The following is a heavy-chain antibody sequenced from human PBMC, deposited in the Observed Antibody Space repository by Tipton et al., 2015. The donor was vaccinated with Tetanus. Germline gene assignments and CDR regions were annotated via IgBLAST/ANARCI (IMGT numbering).Heavy chain of an antibody. CDR1: GGSISSFY. Sequence: TLSLTCTVSGGSISSFYWSWIRQPPGKGLEWIGYIYYSGSAKYNPSLKSRATMSVDTSKNQFSLKLSSVIAADTAIYYCARVRSAAYTTNWYSGDNWFDPWGQGTLVTVSS. D-gene: IGHD6-13*01. CDR2: IYYSGSA. J-gene: IGHJ5*02. CDR3: ARVRSAAYTTNWYSGDNWFDP. V-gene: IGHV4-59*12.